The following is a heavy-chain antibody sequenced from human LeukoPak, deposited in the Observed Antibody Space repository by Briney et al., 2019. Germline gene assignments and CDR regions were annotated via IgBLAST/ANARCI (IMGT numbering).Heavy chain of an antibody. CDR2: IIPIFGTA. V-gene: IGHV1-69*06. CDR3: ARVPSGAGIAY. D-gene: IGHD1-26*01. J-gene: IGHJ4*02. CDR1: GGTFSSYA. Sequence: ASVKVSCKASGGTFSSYAISWVRQAPGQGLEWMGGIIPIFGTANYAQKFQGRVTITADKSTSTAYMELSSLRSEDTAVYYCARVPSGAGIAYWGQGTLVTVSS.